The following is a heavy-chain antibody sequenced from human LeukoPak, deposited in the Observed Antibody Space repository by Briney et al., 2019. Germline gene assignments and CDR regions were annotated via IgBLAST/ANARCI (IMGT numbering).Heavy chain of an antibody. Sequence: ASETLSLTCAVYGGSFSGYYWSWIRQPPGEGLEWIGEINHSGSTNYNPSLKSRVTISVDTSKNQFSLKLSSVTAADTAVYYCARDGRWLRYFDYWGQGTLVTVSS. CDR1: GGSFSGYY. CDR2: INHSGST. J-gene: IGHJ4*02. CDR3: ARDGRWLRYFDY. V-gene: IGHV4-34*01. D-gene: IGHD5-24*01.